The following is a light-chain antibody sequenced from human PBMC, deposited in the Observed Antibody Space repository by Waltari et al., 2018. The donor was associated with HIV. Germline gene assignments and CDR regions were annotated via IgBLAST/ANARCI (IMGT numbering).Light chain of an antibody. J-gene: IGLJ3*02. Sequence: QSALTQPASVSGSPGQSITISCTGTSSEVGGSNYVSLYQQYPGKAPKLMIYDVSNRPSGVSNRFADTKSGNTASLTISGLQAEDEADYYCSSYTSSSTLGVFGGGTKLTVL. CDR3: SSYTSSSTLGV. V-gene: IGLV2-14*03. CDR2: DVS. CDR1: SSEVGGSNY.